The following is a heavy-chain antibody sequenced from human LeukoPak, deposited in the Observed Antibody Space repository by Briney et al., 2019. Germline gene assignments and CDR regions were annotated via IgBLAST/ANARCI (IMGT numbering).Heavy chain of an antibody. J-gene: IGHJ4*02. CDR3: ARDQNYYDTNTYYGIDC. CDR1: GYTFTGHY. Sequence: ASVKVSCKTSGYTFTGHYIHWVRQAPGQGLEWMGWINANNGATHCAQKFQDRATMTRDTSISTAYMELIRLTSDDTAVYYCARDQNYYDTNTYYGIDCWGQGSLVTVSS. CDR2: INANNGAT. D-gene: IGHD3-22*01. V-gene: IGHV1-2*02.